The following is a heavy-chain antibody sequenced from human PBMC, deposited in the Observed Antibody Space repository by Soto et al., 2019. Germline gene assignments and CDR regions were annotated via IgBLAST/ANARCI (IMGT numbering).Heavy chain of an antibody. CDR2: ISSSSSTI. J-gene: IGHJ1*01. V-gene: IGHV3-48*02. CDR1: GFTFSSYS. CDR3: ARDSGGDGDYRFYFQH. Sequence: EVQLVESGGGLVQPGGSLRLSCAASGFTFSSYSMHWVRQAPGKGLEWVSYISSSSSTIYYADSVKGRFTISRDNAKNSLYLQMNSLRDEDTAVYYCARDSGGDGDYRFYFQHWGQGTLVTVSS. D-gene: IGHD4-17*01.